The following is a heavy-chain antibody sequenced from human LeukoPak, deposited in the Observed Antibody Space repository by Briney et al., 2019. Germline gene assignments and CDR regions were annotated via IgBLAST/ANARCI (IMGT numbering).Heavy chain of an antibody. CDR2: INHSGST. V-gene: IGHV4-34*01. D-gene: IGHD1-1*01. Sequence: SETLSLTCAVYGGSFSGYYWSWIRQPPGKGLEWIGEINHSGSTNYNPSLKSRVTISVDTSKNQFSLKLSSVTAADTAVYYCARVRGWKIIDYWGQGTLVTVSS. CDR3: ARVRGWKIIDY. CDR1: GGSFSGYY. J-gene: IGHJ4*02.